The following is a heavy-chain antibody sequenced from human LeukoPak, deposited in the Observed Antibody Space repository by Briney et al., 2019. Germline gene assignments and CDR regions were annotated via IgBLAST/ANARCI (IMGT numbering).Heavy chain of an antibody. Sequence: SETLSLTCAVSGGSISSSNWWSWVRPPPGKGLEWIGEIYHSGSTYYNPSLKSRVTISVDTSKNQFSLKLSSVTAADTAVYYCASHLNDYYDTYYFDYWGQGTLVTVSS. CDR2: IYHSGST. D-gene: IGHD3-22*01. V-gene: IGHV4-4*02. CDR1: GGSISSSNW. J-gene: IGHJ4*02. CDR3: ASHLNDYYDTYYFDY.